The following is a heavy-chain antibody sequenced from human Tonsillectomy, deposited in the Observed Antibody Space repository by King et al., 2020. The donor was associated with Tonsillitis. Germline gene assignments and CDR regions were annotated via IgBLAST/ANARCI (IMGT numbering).Heavy chain of an antibody. CDR3: AKDKGAGHYDTSRGAFDI. V-gene: IGHV3-21*01. D-gene: IGHD3-22*01. J-gene: IGHJ3*02. CDR2: ISSSGRYI. CDR1: GFSFSTYD. Sequence: QLVESGGGLVKPGGSLRLSCATSGFSFSTYDINWVRQAPGKGLEWVSSISSSGRYIYYADSLKGRFTISRDNAKNSLYLQMNGLRVEDTAVYYCAKDKGAGHYDTSRGAFDIWGQGTMVTVSS.